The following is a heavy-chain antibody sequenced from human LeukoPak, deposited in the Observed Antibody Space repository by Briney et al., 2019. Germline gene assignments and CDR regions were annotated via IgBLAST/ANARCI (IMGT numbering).Heavy chain of an antibody. J-gene: IGHJ6*02. Sequence: PGGSPRLSCAASGLTFDDYAMHWVRQAPGKGLEWVSLISGDGGSTYYADSVRGRFTISRDNSKNSLYLQMNSLRTEDTALYYCAKARYYYDSSGYFTYGMDVWGQGTTVTVSS. CDR2: ISGDGGST. V-gene: IGHV3-43*02. CDR1: GLTFDDYA. CDR3: AKARYYYDSSGYFTYGMDV. D-gene: IGHD3-22*01.